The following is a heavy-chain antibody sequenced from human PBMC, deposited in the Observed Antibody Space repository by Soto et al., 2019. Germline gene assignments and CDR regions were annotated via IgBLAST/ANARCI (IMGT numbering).Heavy chain of an antibody. CDR1: GFTFSSYG. CDR2: ISYDGSNK. V-gene: IGHV3-30*18. J-gene: IGHJ4*02. Sequence: PGGSLRLSCAASGFTFSSYGMHWVRQAPDKGLEWVAVISYDGSNKYYADSVKGRFTISRDNSRNTLYLQMNSLRAEDTAVYYCANARGDTAMAPFDYWGQGTLVTVSS. D-gene: IGHD5-18*01. CDR3: ANARGDTAMAPFDY.